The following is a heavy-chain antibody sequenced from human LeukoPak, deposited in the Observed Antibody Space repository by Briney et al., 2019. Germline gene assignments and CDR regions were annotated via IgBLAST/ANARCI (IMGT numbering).Heavy chain of an antibody. V-gene: IGHV4-4*07. CDR3: ARRVHSGSFD. CDR1: GASISSYY. J-gene: IGHJ4*02. CDR2: VYASGNT. D-gene: IGHD1-26*01. Sequence: SETLYLTCTVPGASISSYYWSWIRQHAGKGLEWIGRVYASGNTNYNPSLKSRVTMSVDTSKNQFSLKLSSVTAADTAVYYCARRVHSGSFDWGQGTLVTVSS.